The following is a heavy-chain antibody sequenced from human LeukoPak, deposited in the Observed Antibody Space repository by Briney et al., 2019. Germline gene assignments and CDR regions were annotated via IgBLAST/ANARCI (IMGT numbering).Heavy chain of an antibody. V-gene: IGHV5-51*01. CDR2: IYTGDSDT. J-gene: IGHJ4*02. CDR1: EYSFTNYW. CDR3: ARRHKRGAYSYGVDY. D-gene: IGHD5-18*01. Sequence: GESLKISCKGSEYSFTNYWIAWVRQLPGKGLGCMGIIYTGDSDTRYRPSFQGQVTISADKSISTAYLQWNSLKASDTAMYYCARRHKRGAYSYGVDYWGQGTLVTVSS.